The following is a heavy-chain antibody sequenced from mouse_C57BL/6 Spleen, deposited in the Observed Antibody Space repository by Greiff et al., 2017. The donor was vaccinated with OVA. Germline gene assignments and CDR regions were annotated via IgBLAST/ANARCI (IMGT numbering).Heavy chain of an antibody. CDR1: GYTFTSYW. CDR2: IDPSDSYT. J-gene: IGHJ4*01. CDR3: ARRDGSGLYAMDY. V-gene: IGHV1-59*01. Sequence: QVQLQQPGAELVRPGTSVKLSCKASGYTFTSYWMHWVKQRPGQGLEWIGVIDPSDSYTNYNQKFKGKATLTVDKSSSTASMQISSLTSEDSAVYYCARRDGSGLYAMDYWGQGTSVTVSS. D-gene: IGHD1-1*01.